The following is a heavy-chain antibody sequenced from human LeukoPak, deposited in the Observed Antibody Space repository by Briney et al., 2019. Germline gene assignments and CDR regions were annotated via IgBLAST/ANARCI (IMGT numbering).Heavy chain of an antibody. CDR1: GYSISSGYY. J-gene: IGHJ4*02. CDR2: IYHSGST. V-gene: IGHV4-38-2*01. D-gene: IGHD5-18*01. Sequence: SETLSLTCAVSGYSISSGYYWGWIRQPPGKGLEWIGSIYHSGSTYYNPSLKSRVTISVDTSKNQFSLKLSSVTAADTAVYYCASLTVYSYGPYYFDYWGQGTLVTASS. CDR3: ASLTVYSYGPYYFDY.